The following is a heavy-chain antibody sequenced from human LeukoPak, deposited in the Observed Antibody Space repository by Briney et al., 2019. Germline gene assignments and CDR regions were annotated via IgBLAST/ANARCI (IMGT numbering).Heavy chain of an antibody. D-gene: IGHD2-8*02. CDR3: AKGDSLVGGDY. V-gene: IGHV3-23*01. J-gene: IGHJ4*02. Sequence: PGGSLRLSCAASGFPFGSYSMSWVRLAPGKGLEWVSAISGSGGSTYYADSVKGRFTISRDNSKNTLYLQMNSLRAEDTAVYYCAKGDSLVGGDYWGQGTLVTVSS. CDR2: ISGSGGST. CDR1: GFPFGSYS.